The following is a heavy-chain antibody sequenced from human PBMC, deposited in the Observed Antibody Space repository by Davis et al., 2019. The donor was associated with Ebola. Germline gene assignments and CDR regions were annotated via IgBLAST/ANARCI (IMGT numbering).Heavy chain of an antibody. D-gene: IGHD2-2*01. CDR1: GFTFSSYE. CDR3: AKGGIVVVPAAILEYYFDY. V-gene: IGHV3-48*03. Sequence: GESLKISCAASGFTFSSYEMNWVRQAPGKGLEWVSYISSSGSTIYYADSVKGRFTISRDNAKNSLYLQMNSLRAEDTALYYCAKGGIVVVPAAILEYYFDYWGQGTLVTVSS. J-gene: IGHJ4*02. CDR2: ISSSGSTI.